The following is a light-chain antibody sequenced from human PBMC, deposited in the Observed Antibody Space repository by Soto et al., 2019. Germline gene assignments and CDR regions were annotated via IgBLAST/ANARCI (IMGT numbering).Light chain of an antibody. V-gene: IGLV2-11*01. CDR3: CSYAGSYTHV. CDR2: DVT. Sequence: QSVLTQPPSASGTPGQRVTISCSGTSSDVGGYNFVSWYQQYPGKAPKLIIYDVTKGPSGVPDRFSGSKSGNTASLTISGLQTDDEADYYCCSYAGSYTHVFGTGTKLTVL. CDR1: SSDVGGYNF. J-gene: IGLJ1*01.